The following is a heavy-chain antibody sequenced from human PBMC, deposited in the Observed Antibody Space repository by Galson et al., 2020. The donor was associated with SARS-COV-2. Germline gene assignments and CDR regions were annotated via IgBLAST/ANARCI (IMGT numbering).Heavy chain of an antibody. CDR2: IYHSGST. J-gene: IGHJ5*02. D-gene: IGHD2-2*01. V-gene: IGHV4-4*02. CDR3: ARGRRYCSSTSCYAMPPPGAGFDP. CDR1: GGSISSSNW. Sequence: SQTLSPTCAVSGGSISSSNWWSWVRQPPGKGLEWIGEIYHSGSTNYNPSLKSRVTISVDQSKNQFSLKLSSVTAADTAVYYCARGRRYCSSTSCYAMPPPGAGFDPWGQGTLVTVSS.